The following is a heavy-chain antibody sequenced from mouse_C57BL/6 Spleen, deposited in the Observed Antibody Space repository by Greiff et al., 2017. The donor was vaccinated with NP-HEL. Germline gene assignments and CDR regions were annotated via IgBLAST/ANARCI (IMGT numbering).Heavy chain of an antibody. CDR3: VRHGYYGNYFDY. Sequence: EVKLVESGGGLVQPKGSLKLSCAASGFSFNTYAMNWVRQAPGKGLEWVARIRSKSNNYATYYADSVKDRFTISRDDSESMLYLQMNNLKTEDTAMYYCVRHGYYGNYFDYWGQGTTLTVSS. D-gene: IGHD1-1*01. CDR2: IRSKSNNYAT. J-gene: IGHJ2*01. CDR1: GFSFNTYA. V-gene: IGHV10-1*01.